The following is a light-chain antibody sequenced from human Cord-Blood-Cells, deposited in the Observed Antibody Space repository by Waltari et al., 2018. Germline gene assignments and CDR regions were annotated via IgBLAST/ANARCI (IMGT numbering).Light chain of an antibody. CDR3: CSYAGSSTI. V-gene: IGLV2-23*02. J-gene: IGLJ1*01. Sequence: QSALTQPASVYGSPGQSITISCTGTSSDVGSDTLVSWYQQQPGKAPKLMIYEVSKRPSGVSNRFSGSKSGNTASLTISGLQAEDEADYYCCSYAGSSTIFGTGTKVTVL. CDR1: SSDVGSDTL. CDR2: EVS.